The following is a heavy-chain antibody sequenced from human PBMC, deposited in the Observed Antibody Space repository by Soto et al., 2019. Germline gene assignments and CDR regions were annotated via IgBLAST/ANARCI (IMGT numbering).Heavy chain of an antibody. Sequence: QVQLQESGPGLVKPSQTLSLTCTVSGGSISSGGYYWSWIRQHPGKGLEWIGYIYYSGSTYYNPSLKSRVTISVDTSKNQFSLKLSSVTAADTAVHYCARVPMQEPPHENDYWGQGTLVTVSS. V-gene: IGHV4-31*03. CDR3: ARVPMQEPPHENDY. D-gene: IGHD1-1*01. CDR2: IYYSGST. CDR1: GGSISSGGYY. J-gene: IGHJ4*02.